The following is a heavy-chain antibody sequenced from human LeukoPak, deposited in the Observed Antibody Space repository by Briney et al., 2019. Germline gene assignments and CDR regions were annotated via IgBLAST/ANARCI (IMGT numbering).Heavy chain of an antibody. J-gene: IGHJ3*02. CDR2: INPSGGST. CDR1: GYTFTSYY. D-gene: IGHD2-21*02. Sequence: ASVKVSCKASGYTFTSYYMHWVRQAPGQGLEWMGIINPSGGSTSYAQKFQGRVTMTRDTSTSAVYMELSSLRSEDTAVYYCATKGEVVTPPEDDAFDIWGQGTMVTVSS. V-gene: IGHV1-46*03. CDR3: ATKGEVVTPPEDDAFDI.